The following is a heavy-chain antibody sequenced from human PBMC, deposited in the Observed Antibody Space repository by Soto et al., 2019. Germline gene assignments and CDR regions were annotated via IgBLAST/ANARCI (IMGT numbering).Heavy chain of an antibody. D-gene: IGHD3-3*01. V-gene: IGHV3-48*03. Sequence: GGSLRLSCVASGFTFSSYEMNWVRQAPGKGLEWVSYISSSGSTIYYADSVKGRFTISRDNAKNSLYLQMNSLRAEDTAVYYCARTPPPGSSGYYLYYYYGMDVWGQGTTVTVSS. CDR2: ISSSGSTI. CDR1: GFTFSSYE. CDR3: ARTPPPGSSGYYLYYYYGMDV. J-gene: IGHJ6*02.